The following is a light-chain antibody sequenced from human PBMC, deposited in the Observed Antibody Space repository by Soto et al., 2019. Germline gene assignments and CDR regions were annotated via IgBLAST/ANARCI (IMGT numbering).Light chain of an antibody. CDR2: RAS. CDR3: QQTTTFPLT. CDR1: QGITSW. Sequence: DIQMTQSPSSVSASVGDRVTITCRASQGITSWLAWYQQKPGKAPKLLIYRASNLQSGVPSRFSGSGSGTDFTLTIIGLQPADFATYYCQQTTTFPLTFGGGTKVDIK. V-gene: IGKV1-12*01. J-gene: IGKJ4*01.